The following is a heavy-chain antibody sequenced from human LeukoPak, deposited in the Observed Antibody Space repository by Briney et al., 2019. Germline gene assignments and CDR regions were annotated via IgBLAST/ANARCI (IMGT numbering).Heavy chain of an antibody. Sequence: GGSLRLSCAASGFTFSSYSMNWVRQAPGKGLEWVSSISSSSSYIYYADSVKGRFTISRDNAKNSLYLQMNSLRAEDTAVYYCAKDSPLGYYDSSGYLDYWGQGTLVTVSS. CDR1: GFTFSSYS. CDR2: ISSSSSYI. D-gene: IGHD3-22*01. CDR3: AKDSPLGYYDSSGYLDY. J-gene: IGHJ4*02. V-gene: IGHV3-21*04.